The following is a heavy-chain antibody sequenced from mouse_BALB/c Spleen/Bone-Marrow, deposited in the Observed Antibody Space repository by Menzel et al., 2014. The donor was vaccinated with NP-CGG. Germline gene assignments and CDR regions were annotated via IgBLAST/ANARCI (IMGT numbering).Heavy chain of an antibody. CDR1: GYTFTGYV. CDR2: INPYNDGT. Sequence: VQLKESGPELVKPGASVKMSCKASGYTFTGYVMHWVKQKPGQGLGWIGYINPYNDGTKYNEKFKGKATLTSDKSSSTAYMELSSLTSEDSAVYYCARGSWDRYAMDYWGQGTSVTVSS. CDR3: ARGSWDRYAMDY. V-gene: IGHV1-14*01. J-gene: IGHJ4*01. D-gene: IGHD1-1*01.